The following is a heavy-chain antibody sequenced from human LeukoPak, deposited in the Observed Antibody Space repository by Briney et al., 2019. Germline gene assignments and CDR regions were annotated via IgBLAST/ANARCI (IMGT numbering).Heavy chain of an antibody. V-gene: IGHV3-33*05. CDR1: GFIFSHYG. CDR2: IQNDASTE. CDR3: ARDRIAVAGTDYYYGMDV. Sequence: GGSLRLSCAASGFIFSHYGMHWVRQAPGKGLEWVAVIQNDASTENFADSVKGRFTISRDNSKNTVFLQMNSLRVEDTAVYYCARDRIAVAGTDYYYGMDVWGQGTTVTVSS. J-gene: IGHJ6*02. D-gene: IGHD6-19*01.